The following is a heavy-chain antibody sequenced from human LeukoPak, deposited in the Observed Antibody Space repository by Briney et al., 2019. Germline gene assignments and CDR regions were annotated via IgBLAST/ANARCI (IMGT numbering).Heavy chain of an antibody. CDR1: GGSISSYY. CDR3: ASYDILTGPSFDY. J-gene: IGHJ4*02. V-gene: IGHV4-59*01. D-gene: IGHD3-9*01. CDR2: IYYSGST. Sequence: PSETLSLTCTVSGGSISSYYWSWIRQPPGKGLEWIGYIYYSGSTNYNPSLKSRVTISVDTSKNQFSLKLSSVTAADTAVYYCASYDILTGPSFDYWGQGTLATVSS.